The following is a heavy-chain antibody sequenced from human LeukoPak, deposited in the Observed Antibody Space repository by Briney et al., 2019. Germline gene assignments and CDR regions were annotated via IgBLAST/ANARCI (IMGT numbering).Heavy chain of an antibody. CDR1: GFTFSSYN. D-gene: IGHD6-13*01. Sequence: QPGRSLRLSCAASGFTFSSYNMHWVRQAPGKGLEWVAVISYDGSNKYHADSVKGRFTVSRDNSKSTLYLQVNSLRPEDTAVYYCARGSSFDYWGQGTLVTVSS. CDR2: ISYDGSNK. J-gene: IGHJ4*02. CDR3: ARGSSFDY. V-gene: IGHV3-30*03.